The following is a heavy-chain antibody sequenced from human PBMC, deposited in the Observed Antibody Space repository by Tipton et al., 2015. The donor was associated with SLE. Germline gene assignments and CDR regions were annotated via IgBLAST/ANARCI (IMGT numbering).Heavy chain of an antibody. V-gene: IGHV4-61*02. Sequence: TLSLTCTVSCGSISSGSYYWSWIRQPAGKGLEWIGRIYTSGSTNYHPSLKSRVTISVDTSKNQFSLKLSSVTAADTAVYYCARESYDTGAFDIWGQGTMVTVSS. CDR2: IYTSGST. D-gene: IGHD3-22*01. J-gene: IGHJ3*02. CDR1: CGSISSGSYY. CDR3: ARESYDTGAFDI.